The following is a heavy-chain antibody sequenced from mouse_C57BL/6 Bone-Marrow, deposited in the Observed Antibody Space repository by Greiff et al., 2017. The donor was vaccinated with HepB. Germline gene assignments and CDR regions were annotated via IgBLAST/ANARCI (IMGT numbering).Heavy chain of an antibody. CDR3: ARPYGSSLFAY. J-gene: IGHJ3*01. CDR2: IYPRDGST. Sequence: VQLKESGPELVKPGASVKLSCKASGYTFTSYDINWVKQRPGQGLEWIGWIYPRDGSTKYNEKFKGKATLTVDTSSSTAYMELHSLTSEDSAVYFCARPYGSSLFAYWGQGTLVTVSA. D-gene: IGHD1-1*01. V-gene: IGHV1-85*01. CDR1: GYTFTSYD.